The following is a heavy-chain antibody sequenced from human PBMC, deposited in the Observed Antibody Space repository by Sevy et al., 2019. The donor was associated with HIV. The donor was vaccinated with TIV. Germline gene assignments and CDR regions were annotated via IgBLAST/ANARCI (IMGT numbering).Heavy chain of an antibody. CDR3: ARAGPYYDSSGYYYNNWFDP. CDR1: GFTFSSYS. V-gene: IGHV3-21*01. D-gene: IGHD3-22*01. CDR2: ISSSSSYI. Sequence: GGSLRLSCAASGFTFSSYSMNWVRQAPGKGLEWVSSISSSSSYIYYADSVKGGSTISRDNAKNSLYLQMNSLRAEDTAVYYCARAGPYYDSSGYYYNNWFDPWGQGTLVTVSS. J-gene: IGHJ5*02.